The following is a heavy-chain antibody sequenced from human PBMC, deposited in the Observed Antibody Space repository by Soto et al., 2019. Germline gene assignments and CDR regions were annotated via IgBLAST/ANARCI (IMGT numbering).Heavy chain of an antibody. D-gene: IGHD3-22*01. CDR2: IYYSGST. J-gene: IGHJ4*02. CDR1: GGSISSCDYY. Sequence: SETLSLTCTVSGGSISSCDYYWSWIRQPPGKGLEWIGYIYYSGSTYYNPSLKSRVTISDTSKNQFSLKLTSVTAADTAVYYCARLGGYYQAFDQWGQGSLVTVSS. CDR3: ARLGGYYQAFDQ. V-gene: IGHV4-30-4*01.